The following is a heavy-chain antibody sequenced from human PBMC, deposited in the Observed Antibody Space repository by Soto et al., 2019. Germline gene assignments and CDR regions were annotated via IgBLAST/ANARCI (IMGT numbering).Heavy chain of an antibody. CDR1: GGSISSGGYS. D-gene: IGHD2-8*01. CDR3: ASHTKPYLGAFDI. CDR2: IYHSGST. Sequence: QLQLQESGSGLVKPSQTLSLTCAVSGGSISSGGYSWSWIRQPPGKGLEGIGYIYHSGSTYYNPSLKSRVTIPVDRSKNQFSLKLSSVTATDTAVYYWASHTKPYLGAFDIWGQGTMVTVSS. J-gene: IGHJ3*02. V-gene: IGHV4-30-2*01.